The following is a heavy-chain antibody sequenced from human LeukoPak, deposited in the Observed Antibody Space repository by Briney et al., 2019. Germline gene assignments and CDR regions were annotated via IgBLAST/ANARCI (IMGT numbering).Heavy chain of an antibody. J-gene: IGHJ4*02. CDR2: MNPNSGNT. D-gene: IGHD2-8*01. CDR3: GRGRGNGRPENYFDY. V-gene: IGHV1-8*01. CDR1: GYTFTSYD. Sequence: ASVKVSFKASGYTFTSYDINWVRQATGQGPEWMGWMNPNSGNTGYVQRFQGRVTMTRNTSISTAYMELNSLRSEDTAVYFCGRGRGNGRPENYFDYWGQGTLVTVSS.